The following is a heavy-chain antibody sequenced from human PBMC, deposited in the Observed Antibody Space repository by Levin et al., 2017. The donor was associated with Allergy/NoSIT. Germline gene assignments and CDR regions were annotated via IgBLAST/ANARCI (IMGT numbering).Heavy chain of an antibody. D-gene: IGHD2-21*02. CDR1: GFTFSDHY. J-gene: IGHJ4*02. Sequence: LSLTCAASGFTFSDHYMDWVRQAPGKGLEWVGRIRIKPNGYTTEYAASVKGRFTISRDDSQNSLYLQMNSLKTEDTAVYYCTRVRGTSVTVFDYWGQGTLVTVSS. CDR3: TRVRGTSVTVFDY. CDR2: IRIKPNGYTT. V-gene: IGHV3-72*01.